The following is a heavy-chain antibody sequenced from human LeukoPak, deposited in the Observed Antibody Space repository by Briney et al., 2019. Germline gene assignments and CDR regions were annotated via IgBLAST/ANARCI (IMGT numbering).Heavy chain of an antibody. CDR1: GFTFSDYY. J-gene: IGHJ6*02. Sequence: GGSLRNSCAASGFTFSDYYMSWVRQAPGKGLEWVSVIYSGGSTYYADSVKGRFTISRDNSKNTLYLQMNSLRAEATAVYYCARSITMDVWGQGTTVTVSS. CDR3: ARSITMDV. D-gene: IGHD3-10*01. V-gene: IGHV3-66*01. CDR2: IYSGGST.